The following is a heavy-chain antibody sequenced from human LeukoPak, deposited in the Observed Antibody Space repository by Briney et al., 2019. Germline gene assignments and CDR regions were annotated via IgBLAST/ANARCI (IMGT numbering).Heavy chain of an antibody. CDR3: ANGRWLVSNWFDP. Sequence: GGSLRLSCAASGFTFSSYAMSWVRQAPGKGLEWVSAISGSGGSTYYADSVKSRFTISRDNSKNTLYLQMNSLRAEDTAVYYCANGRWLVSNWFDPWGQGTLVTVSS. CDR1: GFTFSSYA. V-gene: IGHV3-23*01. D-gene: IGHD6-19*01. J-gene: IGHJ5*02. CDR2: ISGSGGST.